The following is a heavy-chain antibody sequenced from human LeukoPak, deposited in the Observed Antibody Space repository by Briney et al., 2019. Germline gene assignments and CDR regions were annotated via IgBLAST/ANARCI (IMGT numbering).Heavy chain of an antibody. CDR3: ARVATDIVVVPAASYYHYYYMDV. V-gene: IGHV1-8*01. J-gene: IGHJ6*03. Sequence: ASVKVSCKASGYTFTSYDINWVRQATGQGLEWMGWMNPNSGNTGYAQKFQGRVTMTRNTSISTAYMELSSLRSEDTAVCYCARVATDIVVVPAASYYHYYYMDVWGKGTTVTVSS. CDR2: MNPNSGNT. CDR1: GYTFTSYD. D-gene: IGHD2-2*01.